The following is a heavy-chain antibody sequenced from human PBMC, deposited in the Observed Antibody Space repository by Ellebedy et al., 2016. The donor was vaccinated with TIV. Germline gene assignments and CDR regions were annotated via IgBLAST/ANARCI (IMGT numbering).Heavy chain of an antibody. V-gene: IGHV4-4*02. CDR3: ARSSGYYYFPDY. Sequence: SETLSLTCAVSGGPVRSSNWWSWVRQPPGRGLEWIGEIYHSGITNYNPSLKSRITMSLDKSKNQFSLKLSSVTAADTAVYYCARSSGYYYFPDYWGQGTLVTVSS. D-gene: IGHD3-22*01. CDR1: GGPVRSSNW. J-gene: IGHJ4*02. CDR2: IYHSGIT.